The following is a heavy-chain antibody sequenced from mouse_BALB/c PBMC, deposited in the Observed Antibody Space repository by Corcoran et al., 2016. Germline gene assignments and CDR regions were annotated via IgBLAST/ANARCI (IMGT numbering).Heavy chain of an antibody. J-gene: IGHJ1*01. Sequence: QVQLQQSGAELMKPGASVKISCKATGYTFSSYWIEWVKQRPGHGLEWIGEILPGSGSTNYNEKFKGKATFTADTSSNTAYMQLSSLTSEDSAVYYCARYYYDYDYWYFDVWGAGTTVTVSS. CDR2: ILPGSGST. V-gene: IGHV1-9*01. CDR3: ARYYYDYDYWYFDV. CDR1: GYTFSSYW. D-gene: IGHD2-4*01.